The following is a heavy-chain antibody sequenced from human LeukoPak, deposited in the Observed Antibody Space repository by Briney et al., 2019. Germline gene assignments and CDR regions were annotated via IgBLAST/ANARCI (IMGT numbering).Heavy chain of an antibody. D-gene: IGHD3-9*01. CDR3: ARDFQDDILTGCGDY. V-gene: IGHV1-2*02. CDR1: GYTFTGYY. Sequence: ASVKVSCKASGYTFTGYYMHWVRQAPGQGLEWMGWINPNSGGTNYTQKFQGRVTMTRDTSISTAYMELSRLRSDDTAVYYCARDFQDDILTGCGDYWGQGTLVTVSS. CDR2: INPNSGGT. J-gene: IGHJ4*02.